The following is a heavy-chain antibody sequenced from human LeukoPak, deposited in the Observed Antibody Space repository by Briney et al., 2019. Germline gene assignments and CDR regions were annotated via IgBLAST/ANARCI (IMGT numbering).Heavy chain of an antibody. J-gene: IGHJ6*02. D-gene: IGHD3-10*01. V-gene: IGHV3-23*01. Sequence: PGGSLRLSCAASGFTFSSYAMNWVRQAPGKGLEWVSAISGSGGSTYYADSVKGRFTISRDNSKNTLYLQMNSLRAEDTAVYYCAKGDGSGSYSYGMDVWGQGTTVTVSS. CDR3: AKGDGSGSYSYGMDV. CDR1: GFTFSSYA. CDR2: ISGSGGST.